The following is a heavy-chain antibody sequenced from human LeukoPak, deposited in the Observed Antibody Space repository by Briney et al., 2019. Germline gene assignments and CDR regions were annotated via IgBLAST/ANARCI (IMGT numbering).Heavy chain of an antibody. Sequence: SETLSLTCAVYGGSFSGYYWSWIRQPPGKGLEWIVEINHSGSTNYNPPLKSRVTISVDTSKNQFSLKLSSVTAADTAVYYCARGLPDSSFFYFDYWGQGTLVTVSS. J-gene: IGHJ4*02. CDR1: GGSFSGYY. CDR3: ARGLPDSSFFYFDY. CDR2: INHSGST. V-gene: IGHV4-34*01. D-gene: IGHD5-18*01.